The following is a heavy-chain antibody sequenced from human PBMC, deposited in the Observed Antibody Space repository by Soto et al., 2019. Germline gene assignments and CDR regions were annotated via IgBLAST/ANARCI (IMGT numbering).Heavy chain of an antibody. CDR2: ISKSGSA. CDR1: GDSISSNQ. D-gene: IGHD3-10*01. V-gene: IGHV4-59*01. J-gene: IGHJ4*01. Sequence: PSETLSLTCTVSGDSISSNQWGWIRQPPGKGLEWIGYISKSGSANHNPSLKSRVTMSIDMAKNQFSLRLSSMTAADTAVYFCARDHVGSLDYWGHGTLVTVSS. CDR3: ARDHVGSLDY.